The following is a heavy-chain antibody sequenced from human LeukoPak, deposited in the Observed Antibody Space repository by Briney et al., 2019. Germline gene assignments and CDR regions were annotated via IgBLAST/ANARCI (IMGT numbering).Heavy chain of an antibody. CDR3: ARLRGGYTFDY. J-gene: IGHJ4*02. CDR1: GFTFSSYE. Sequence: PGGSLRLSCAASGFTFSSYEMNWVRQAPGKGLEWVSAISGSGGSTYYADSVKGRFTISRDNSKNTLYLQMNSLRAEDTAVYYCARLRGGYTFDYWGQGTLVTVSS. D-gene: IGHD3-22*01. CDR2: ISGSGGST. V-gene: IGHV3-23*01.